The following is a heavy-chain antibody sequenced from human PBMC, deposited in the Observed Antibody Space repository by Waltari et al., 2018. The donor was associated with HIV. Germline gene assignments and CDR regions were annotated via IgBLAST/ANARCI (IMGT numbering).Heavy chain of an antibody. CDR2: ITGSGGGT. J-gene: IGHJ4*02. V-gene: IGHV3-23*01. D-gene: IGHD2-2*02. Sequence: EVQLLESGGGLVQPGGSLRLSCAASGFIFSRYAMSWVPQAPGKGLGWVSAITGSGGGTYYADSVKGRFTFSRDNSQNTLYLQMNSLRAEDTAVYYCAKYLDCSGTSCYTPYFDYWGQGTLVTVSP. CDR3: AKYLDCSGTSCYTPYFDY. CDR1: GFIFSRYA.